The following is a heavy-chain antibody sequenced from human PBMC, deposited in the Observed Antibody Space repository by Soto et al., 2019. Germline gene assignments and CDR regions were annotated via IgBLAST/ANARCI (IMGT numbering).Heavy chain of an antibody. Sequence: EVQLLESGGGLVQPGGSLRLSCAASGFTFSSYAMSWVRQAPGKGLEWVSAISGSGGSTYYADSVKGRFTISRDNSKTTLYLQMNGLRAEDTAVYYCAKGAGIAVAGTGDAFDIWGQGTMVTVSS. CDR2: ISGSGGST. V-gene: IGHV3-23*01. D-gene: IGHD6-19*01. CDR3: AKGAGIAVAGTGDAFDI. CDR1: GFTFSSYA. J-gene: IGHJ3*02.